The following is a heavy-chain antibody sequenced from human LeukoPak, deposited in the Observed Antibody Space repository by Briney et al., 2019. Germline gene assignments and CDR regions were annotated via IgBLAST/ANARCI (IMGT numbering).Heavy chain of an antibody. Sequence: PSETLSLTCAVYGGSFSGYYWSWIRQPPGKGLEWIGEINHSGSTNYNPSLKSRVTISVDTSKNQFSLKLSSVTAADTAVYYCARCGPDIVVVPAAIPEGWFDPWGQGTLVTVFS. CDR2: INHSGST. CDR1: GGSFSGYY. CDR3: ARCGPDIVVVPAAIPEGWFDP. J-gene: IGHJ5*02. D-gene: IGHD2-2*02. V-gene: IGHV4-34*01.